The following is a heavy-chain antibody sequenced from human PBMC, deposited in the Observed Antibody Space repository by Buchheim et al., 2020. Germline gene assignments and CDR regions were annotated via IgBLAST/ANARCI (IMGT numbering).Heavy chain of an antibody. CDR1: GFTFRSYG. Sequence: QVQLVESGGGVVQPGRSLRLSCAASGFTFRSYGMHWVRQAPGKGLEWVTVIWYDGNLKYYADSVKGRFTVSRDNSKNTLYLQMNSLRAEDTAVYYCARVRLPLNSGWYEGFDYWGQGTL. CDR3: ARVRLPLNSGWYEGFDY. J-gene: IGHJ4*02. D-gene: IGHD6-19*01. V-gene: IGHV3-33*01. CDR2: IWYDGNLK.